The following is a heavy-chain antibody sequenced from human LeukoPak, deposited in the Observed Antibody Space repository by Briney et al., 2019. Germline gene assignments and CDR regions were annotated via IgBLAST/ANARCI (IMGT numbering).Heavy chain of an antibody. CDR1: GDSVSTDSGA. V-gene: IGHV6-1*01. J-gene: IGHJ5*02. CDR2: TYYRSKWYY. CDR3: TREGRNFFDP. Sequence: SQTLSLTCAISGDSVSTDSGAWNWIRQSPSRGLEWLGRTYYRSKWYYDYAVSVKSQITINPDTSKNQVSLHLNSVTHEDTAVYYCTREGRNFFDPWGQGTLVTVSS.